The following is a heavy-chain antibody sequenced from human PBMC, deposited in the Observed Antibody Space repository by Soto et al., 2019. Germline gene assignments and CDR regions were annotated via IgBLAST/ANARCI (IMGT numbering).Heavy chain of an antibody. J-gene: IGHJ4*02. V-gene: IGHV1-18*01. D-gene: IGHD5-12*01. CDR1: GYTFTSYG. CDR3: VIAPINSTYIDT. Sequence: ASVKVSCKASGYTFTSYGISWVRQAPGQGLEWMGWIIAYNGNTNYAQKLQGRVTMTTDTSTSTAYMELRSLTSDDTAMYYCVIAPINSTYIDTWGQEALVTISS. CDR2: IIAYNGNT.